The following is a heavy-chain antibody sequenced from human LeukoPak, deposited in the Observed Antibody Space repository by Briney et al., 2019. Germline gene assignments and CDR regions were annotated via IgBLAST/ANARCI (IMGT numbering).Heavy chain of an antibody. J-gene: IGHJ2*01. CDR2: INHSGST. V-gene: IGHV4-34*01. CDR3: ALAVTSLGWYFDL. D-gene: IGHD4-17*01. Sequence: SETLSLTCAVYGGSFSGYYWSWIRQPPGKGLEWIGEINHSGSTNYNPSLKSRVTISVDTSKNQFSLKLSSVTAADTAVYYCALAVTSLGWYFDLWGRGTLVTVSS. CDR1: GGSFSGYY.